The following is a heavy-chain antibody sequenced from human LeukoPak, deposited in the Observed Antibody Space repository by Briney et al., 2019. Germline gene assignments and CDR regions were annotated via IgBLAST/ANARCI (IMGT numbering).Heavy chain of an antibody. D-gene: IGHD2-2*02. V-gene: IGHV1-2*02. CDR1: GYTLTDYY. CDR2: IDPNSGDT. Sequence: ASVKVSCKASGYTLTDYYIHWVRQAPGQGPEWMGWIDPNSGDTNYAQKLQGGVTMTRDTSISSSFMELSSLTPDDTAVYYCATRRQVAAVIAPCDPWGQGTLVTVSS. CDR3: ATRRQVAAVIAPCDP. J-gene: IGHJ5*02.